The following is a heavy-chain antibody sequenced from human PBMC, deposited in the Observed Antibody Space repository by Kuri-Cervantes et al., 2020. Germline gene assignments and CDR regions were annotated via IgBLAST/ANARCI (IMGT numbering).Heavy chain of an antibody. V-gene: IGHV2-5*02. J-gene: IGHJ3*02. CDR2: IYWDDDK. Sequence: SGPTLVKPTQTLTLTCTFSGFSLSTSGVGVGWIRQPPGKALEWLALIYWDDDKRYSPSLKSRLTITKDTSKNQVVLTMTNMDPVDTATYYFAHSSPEDCSSTSCYESDAFDIWGQGTMVTVSS. D-gene: IGHD2-2*01. CDR1: GFSLSTSGVG. CDR3: AHSSPEDCSSTSCYESDAFDI.